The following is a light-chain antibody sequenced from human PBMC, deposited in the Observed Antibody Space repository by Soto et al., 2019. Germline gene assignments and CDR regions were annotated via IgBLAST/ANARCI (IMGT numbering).Light chain of an antibody. CDR3: QKCSGPPPFT. J-gene: IGKJ3*01. V-gene: IGKV1-27*01. Sequence: DIQMTQSPSSLSASVGDRVTITCRASHDITNYLAWYRQKPGKVPKLLIYAASTLQSGVPSRFSGSGSGTDFTLTISSLQPEDAATYFCQKCSGPPPFTFGPGTTVDIK. CDR1: HDITNY. CDR2: AAS.